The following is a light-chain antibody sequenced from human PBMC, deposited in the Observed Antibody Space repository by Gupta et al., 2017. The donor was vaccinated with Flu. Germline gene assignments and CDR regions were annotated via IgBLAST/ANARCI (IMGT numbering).Light chain of an antibody. J-gene: IGKJ5*01. V-gene: IGKV3-20*01. CDR2: GAS. CDR1: QNVNSDY. Sequence: EGATLSCRASQNVNSDYIAWLQQKPGQAPRLLIHGASNRAPGIPDRFAGSGSGTDFTLTISRLEPEDFAVYHCQQYGNSPVTFGQGTRLDIK. CDR3: QQYGNSPVT.